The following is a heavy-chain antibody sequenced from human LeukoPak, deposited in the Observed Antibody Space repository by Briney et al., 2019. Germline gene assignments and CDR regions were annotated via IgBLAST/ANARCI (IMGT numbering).Heavy chain of an antibody. D-gene: IGHD4-17*01. J-gene: IGHJ4*02. CDR3: AKSPGPTVTTMDY. Sequence: AARSLRLSCAASGFTFSSYAMSWVRQAPGKGLEWVSAISGIGGSTYYADSVKGRFTISRDNSKNTLYLQMNSLRAEDTAVYYCAKSPGPTVTTMDYWGQGTLVTVSS. CDR1: GFTFSSYA. V-gene: IGHV3-23*01. CDR2: ISGIGGST.